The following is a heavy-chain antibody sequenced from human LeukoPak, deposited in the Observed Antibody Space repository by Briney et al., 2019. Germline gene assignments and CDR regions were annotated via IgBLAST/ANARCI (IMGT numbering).Heavy chain of an antibody. J-gene: IGHJ4*02. CDR2: MNPDRGDT. Sequence: ASVKVSCKASGYTFTGYYTHGVRQAPGQGLEWMGRMNPDRGDTNYAQKFTGRAAMTRDTSISTDYMELSSLRSDDTAVYYCARGAAVGQTRDYWGQGTLVTVSS. V-gene: IGHV1-2*06. CDR3: ARGAAVGQTRDY. D-gene: IGHD6-13*01. CDR1: GYTFTGYY.